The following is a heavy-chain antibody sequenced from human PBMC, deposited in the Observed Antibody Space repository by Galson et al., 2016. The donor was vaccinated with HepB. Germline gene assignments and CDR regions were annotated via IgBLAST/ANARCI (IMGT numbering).Heavy chain of an antibody. Sequence: SLRLSCAASGFSFSDYGTHWVRQAPGKGLDWVASTSYDGRSTHYADSVKGRFSVSRENSKTTLYLLMNSLTTEDTAVYYCAKERFFGGNIDYWGQGTLVTVSS. CDR3: AKERFFGGNIDY. CDR2: TSYDGRST. V-gene: IGHV3-30*18. CDR1: GFSFSDYG. J-gene: IGHJ4*02. D-gene: IGHD3-10*01.